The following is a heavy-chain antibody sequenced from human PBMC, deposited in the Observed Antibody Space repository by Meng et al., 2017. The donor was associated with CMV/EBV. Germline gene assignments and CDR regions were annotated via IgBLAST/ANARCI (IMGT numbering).Heavy chain of an antibody. Sequence: QVQLVQSGAEVKTPGASVKVSCKASGYTFTSYYMHWVRQAPGQGLEWMGIINPSGGSTSYAQKFQGRVTMTRDTSTSTVYMELSSLRSEDTAVYYCARWGPIAVAGHPVFDYWGQGTLVTVSS. CDR2: INPSGGST. J-gene: IGHJ4*02. CDR1: GYTFTSYY. D-gene: IGHD6-19*01. V-gene: IGHV1-46*01. CDR3: ARWGPIAVAGHPVFDY.